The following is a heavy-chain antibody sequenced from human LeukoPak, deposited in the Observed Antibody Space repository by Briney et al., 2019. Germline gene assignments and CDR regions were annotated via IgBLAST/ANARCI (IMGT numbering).Heavy chain of an antibody. CDR1: ALTFSSYA. V-gene: IGHV3-23*01. Sequence: PGGSLRLSCAASALTFSSYAMSWVRQAPGKGLEWVSSISGSGDNTYYGDSVKGRFTISRDNSKNTLYLQMNSLRAEDTAVYYCAKFFLQYSGYGAFDYWGQGTLVTVSS. CDR2: ISGSGDNT. J-gene: IGHJ4*02. D-gene: IGHD5-12*01. CDR3: AKFFLQYSGYGAFDY.